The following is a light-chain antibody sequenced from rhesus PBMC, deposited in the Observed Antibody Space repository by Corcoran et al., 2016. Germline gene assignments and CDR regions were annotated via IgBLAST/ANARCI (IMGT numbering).Light chain of an antibody. Sequence: DIQMTQSPSSLSASVGDRVTITCRASQAIINDLAWYQRKPGGAPNLLIFEASSRQSGIPSRFSGSGSWTDFTLTISSLQPEDVATYYCLQDYTTPYSFGQGTKVEIK. CDR2: EAS. J-gene: IGKJ2*01. CDR1: QAIIND. CDR3: LQDYTTPYS. V-gene: IGKV1S17*01.